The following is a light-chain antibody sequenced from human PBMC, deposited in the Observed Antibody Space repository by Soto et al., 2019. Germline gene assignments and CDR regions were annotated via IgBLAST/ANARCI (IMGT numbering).Light chain of an antibody. CDR2: AVS. V-gene: IGLV2-14*01. J-gene: IGLJ2*01. Sequence: QSALTQPASVSGSPGQSITISCTGTSCDVGGCLYVSWLQQHPRKAPKLMIYAVSNRPSGISNRFSGAKSCNTASLTISGRQAEDEGDYYCSSYSSSSTLVVFGGGTKRTVL. CDR1: SCDVGGCLY. CDR3: SSYSSSSTLVV.